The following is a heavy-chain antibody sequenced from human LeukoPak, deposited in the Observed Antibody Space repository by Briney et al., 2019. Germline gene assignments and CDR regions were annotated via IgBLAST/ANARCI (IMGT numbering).Heavy chain of an antibody. CDR1: IGSVTSYY. D-gene: IGHD2-15*01. V-gene: IGHV4-4*07. CDR2: IHVDGTT. J-gene: IGHJ4*02. Sequence: SGTLSLTCSVSIGSVTSYYWSWFRQPVGKTLEWIGQIHVDGTTDYNPSLTSRVAMSIDTSNNQFSLHLTSVTAADTSVYFCAGRAQTTGYSFDYWGQGALVAVSS. CDR3: AGRAQTTGYSFDY.